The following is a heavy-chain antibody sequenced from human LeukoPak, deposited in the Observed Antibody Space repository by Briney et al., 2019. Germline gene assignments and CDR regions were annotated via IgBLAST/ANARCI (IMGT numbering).Heavy chain of an antibody. CDR2: ISGSSGST. CDR3: ATYRQVLLPFES. J-gene: IGHJ4*02. D-gene: IGHD2-8*02. V-gene: IGHV3-23*01. CDR1: GFTFSNYA. Sequence: PGGSLRLSCEASGFTFSNYAMSWVRQAPGKGLEWVSAISGSSGSTYYADSVKGRFTLSRDNSKNTLYLQVNSLRAEDTAVYYCATYRQVLLPFESWGQGTLVTVSS.